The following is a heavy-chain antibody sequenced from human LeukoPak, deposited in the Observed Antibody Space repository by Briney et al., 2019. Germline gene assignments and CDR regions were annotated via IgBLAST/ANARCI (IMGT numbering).Heavy chain of an antibody. Sequence: GGSLRLSCVASGFTLCSHWTTWVRQAPGKGLEWVANKNPDGSEKYYVDSVKGRFTISRDNAKCPLYLQMNILRAEDTAVYYCSSVSRGSRSDYWGQGTLVTVSS. CDR3: SSVSRGSRSDY. J-gene: IGHJ4*02. CDR1: GFTLCSHW. D-gene: IGHD1-14*01. V-gene: IGHV3-7*02. CDR2: KNPDGSEK.